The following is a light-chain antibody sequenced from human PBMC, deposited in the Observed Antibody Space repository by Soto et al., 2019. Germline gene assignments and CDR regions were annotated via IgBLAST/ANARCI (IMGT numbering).Light chain of an antibody. Sequence: QSVLTQPRSVSGSPGQSVTISCTGTSSDIGAYNFVSWYQQHPDKAPKLMIYDVTTRPSGVPDRFSGSKSGNTASLTISGLQAEDEADYYCCSFAGSYTFPYVFGSGTKLTVL. CDR2: DVT. J-gene: IGLJ1*01. V-gene: IGLV2-11*01. CDR3: CSFAGSYTFPYV. CDR1: SSDIGAYNF.